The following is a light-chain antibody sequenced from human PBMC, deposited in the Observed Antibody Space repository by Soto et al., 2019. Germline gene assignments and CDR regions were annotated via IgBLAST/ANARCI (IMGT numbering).Light chain of an antibody. CDR3: QQVHSFPLT. V-gene: IGKV1-9*01. CDR2: AAS. CDR1: QGISSY. Sequence: DIQLTQSPSFLSASVGDRVTITCRASQGISSYLAWYLQKPGTAPKLLIYAASTLQSGVHSRFSGSVSGTEFALTISSLQPEDFATYYCQQVHSFPLTFGGGTKVEIK. J-gene: IGKJ4*01.